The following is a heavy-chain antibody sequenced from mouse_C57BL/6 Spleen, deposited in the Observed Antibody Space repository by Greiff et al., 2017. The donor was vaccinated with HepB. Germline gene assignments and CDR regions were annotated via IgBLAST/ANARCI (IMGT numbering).Heavy chain of an antibody. Sequence: QVQLQQPGAELVKPGASVKMSCKASGYTFTNYWITWVKQRPGQGLEWIGDIYPGSGSTNYNENFKSKATLTVDTSSSTAYIQLSSLTSEDSAVYYGARSGSSYNYWGQGTTLTVSS. D-gene: IGHD1-1*01. J-gene: IGHJ2*01. CDR1: GYTFTNYW. CDR3: ARSGSSYNY. V-gene: IGHV1-55*01. CDR2: IYPGSGST.